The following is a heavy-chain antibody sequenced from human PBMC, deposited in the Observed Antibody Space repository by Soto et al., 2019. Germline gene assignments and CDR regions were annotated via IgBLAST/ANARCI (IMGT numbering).Heavy chain of an antibody. CDR1: GGAFIDYD. Sequence: PADPWSLTFASYGGAFIDYDCSWTGQPPGKAREWIGEIKHSGITNHIRSLKSRVTISPETSKNQFSLKRNSMTAADTALYYCASGRKQLVLAYYDYYGFDVWGQGATVTVSS. D-gene: IGHD6-13*01. CDR2: IKHSGIT. J-gene: IGHJ6*02. V-gene: IGHV4-34*01. CDR3: ASGRKQLVLAYYDYYGFDV.